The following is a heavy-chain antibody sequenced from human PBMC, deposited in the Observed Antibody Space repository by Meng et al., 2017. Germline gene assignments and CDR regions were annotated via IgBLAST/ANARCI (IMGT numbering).Heavy chain of an antibody. CDR3: ARGRPFQRITMVRGVITFGGFDY. V-gene: IGHV3-30*04. Sequence: GESLKISCAASGLTFSSYAMHWVRQAPGKGLEWVAVISYDGSNKYYADSVKGRFTISRDNSKNTLYLQMNSLRAEDTAVYYCARGRPFQRITMVRGVITFGGFDYWGQGTLVTVSS. CDR1: GLTFSSYA. J-gene: IGHJ4*02. D-gene: IGHD3-10*01. CDR2: ISYDGSNK.